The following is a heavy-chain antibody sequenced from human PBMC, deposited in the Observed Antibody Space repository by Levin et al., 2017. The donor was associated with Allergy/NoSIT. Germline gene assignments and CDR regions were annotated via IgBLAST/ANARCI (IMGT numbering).Heavy chain of an antibody. CDR2: INPNSGGT. J-gene: IGHJ4*02. V-gene: IGHV1-2*02. CDR3: AREVDTATTIDY. CDR1: GYTFTGYY. D-gene: IGHD5-18*01. Sequence: ASVKVSCKASGYTFTGYYMHWVRQAPGQGLEWMGWINPNSGGTNYAQKFQGRVTMTRDTSISTAYMELSRLRSDDTAVYYCAREVDTATTIDYWGQGTLVTVSS.